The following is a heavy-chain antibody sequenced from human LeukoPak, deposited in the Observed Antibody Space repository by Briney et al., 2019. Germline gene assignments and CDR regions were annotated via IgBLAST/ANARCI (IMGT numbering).Heavy chain of an antibody. V-gene: IGHV1-24*01. CDR2: FDPEDGET. CDR3: ATEDSYDSSGYYYHFDY. CDR1: GYTLTELS. J-gene: IGHJ4*02. Sequence: ASMKVSCKVSGYTLTELSMHWVRQAPGKGLEWMGGFDPEDGETIYAQKFQGRVTMTEDTSTDTAYMELSSLRSEDTAVYYCATEDSYDSSGYYYHFDYWGQGTLVTVSS. D-gene: IGHD3-22*01.